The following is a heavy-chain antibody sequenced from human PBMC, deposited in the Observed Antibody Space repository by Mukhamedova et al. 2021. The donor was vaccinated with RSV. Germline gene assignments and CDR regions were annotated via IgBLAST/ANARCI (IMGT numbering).Heavy chain of an antibody. CDR2: ISYDGSNK. V-gene: IGHV3-30*04. Sequence: SSYAMHWVRQAPGKGLEWVAVISYDGSNKYYADSVKGRFTISRDNSKNTLYLQMNSLRAEDTAVYYCARARGFDYWGQGTLVTVS. CDR3: ARARGFDY. J-gene: IGHJ4*02. CDR1: SSYA.